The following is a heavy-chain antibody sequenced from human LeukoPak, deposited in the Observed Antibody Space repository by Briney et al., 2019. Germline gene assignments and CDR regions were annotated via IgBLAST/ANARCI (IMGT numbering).Heavy chain of an antibody. CDR1: RFTFSSYG. D-gene: IGHD3-10*01. CDR2: IRYDGSNK. Sequence: PGGSLRLSCAASRFTFSSYGMHWVRQAPGKGLEWVAFIRYDGSNKYYADSVKGRFTISRDNSKNTLYLQMNSLRAEDTAVYYCAKDLRYYYGSGSFFDYWGQGTLVTVSS. V-gene: IGHV3-30*02. CDR3: AKDLRYYYGSGSFFDY. J-gene: IGHJ4*02.